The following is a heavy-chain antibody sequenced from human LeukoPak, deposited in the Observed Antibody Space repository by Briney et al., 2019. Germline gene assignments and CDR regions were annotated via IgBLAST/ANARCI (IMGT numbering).Heavy chain of an antibody. V-gene: IGHV1-2*06. J-gene: IGHJ4*02. Sequence: ASVKVSCKASVDTFTGYYMHWVRQAPGQGLEWMGRINPNSGGTNYAQKFQGRVTMTRDTSISTAYMELSRLRSDDTAVYYCARGYQLLDDYWGQGTLVTVSS. CDR1: VDTFTGYY. D-gene: IGHD2-2*01. CDR3: ARGYQLLDDY. CDR2: INPNSGGT.